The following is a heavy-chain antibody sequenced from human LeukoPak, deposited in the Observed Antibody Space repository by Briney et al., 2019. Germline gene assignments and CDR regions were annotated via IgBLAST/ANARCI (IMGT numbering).Heavy chain of an antibody. CDR1: GYTFTSYA. CDR3: ARGPHYYYMDV. CDR2: INAGNGNT. J-gene: IGHJ6*03. Sequence: GASVKVSCKASGYTFTSYAMHWVRQAPGQRLEWMGWINAGNGNTKYSQEFQGRVTITRDTSISTAYMELSRLRSDDTAVYYCARGPHYYYMDVWGKGTTVTVSS. V-gene: IGHV1-3*01.